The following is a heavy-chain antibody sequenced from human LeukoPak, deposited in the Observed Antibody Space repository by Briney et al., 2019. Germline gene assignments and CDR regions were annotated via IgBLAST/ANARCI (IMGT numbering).Heavy chain of an antibody. Sequence: PGGSLRLSCAASGFTVDDYGMSWVRQPPGKGLEWVSGINWNGGSTGYADSVKGRFTISRDNAKHSLYLQMNSLRAEDTALYHCARAQSTNYYDSSGYSAFDIWGQGTMVTVSS. D-gene: IGHD3-22*01. J-gene: IGHJ3*02. CDR3: ARAQSTNYYDSSGYSAFDI. V-gene: IGHV3-20*01. CDR2: INWNGGST. CDR1: GFTVDDYG.